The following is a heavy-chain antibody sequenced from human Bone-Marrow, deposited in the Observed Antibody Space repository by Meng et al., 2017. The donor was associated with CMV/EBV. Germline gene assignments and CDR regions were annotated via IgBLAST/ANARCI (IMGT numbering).Heavy chain of an antibody. CDR2: ISSSSSYI. V-gene: IGHV3-21*01. CDR1: GFTFSSYS. D-gene: IGHD1-20*01. CDR3: ARDNPIWLTGTSYYYYGMDV. J-gene: IGHJ6*02. Sequence: GASLKISCAASGFTFSSYSMNWVRQAPGKGLEWVSSISSSSSYIYYADSVKGRFTISRDNAKNSLYLQMNSLRAEDTAVYYCARDNPIWLTGTSYYYYGMDVWGQGTTVTVSS.